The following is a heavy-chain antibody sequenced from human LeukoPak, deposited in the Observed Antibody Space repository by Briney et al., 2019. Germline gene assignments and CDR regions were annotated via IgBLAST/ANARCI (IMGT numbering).Heavy chain of an antibody. J-gene: IGHJ4*02. CDR1: GFTFSSFW. V-gene: IGHV3-7*03. CDR3: TRVSGGYDMSDY. CDR2: IRKDGSLQ. Sequence: GGSLRLSCAASGFTFSSFWMSRVRQAPGKGLEWVANIRKDGSLQYYVDSVEGRFTISRDNAKNSLYLQMNTLRADDTAVYYCTRVSGGYDMSDYWGQGTLVTVSS. D-gene: IGHD3-9*01.